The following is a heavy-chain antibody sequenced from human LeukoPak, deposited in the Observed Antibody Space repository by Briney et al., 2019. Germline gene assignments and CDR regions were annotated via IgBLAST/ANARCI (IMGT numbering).Heavy chain of an antibody. CDR1: GGSISSSNW. CDR3: ARDEYYYGSGSYRYDY. V-gene: IGHV4-4*02. D-gene: IGHD3-10*01. J-gene: IGHJ4*02. CDR2: IYHSGST. Sequence: SGTLSLTCAVSGGSISSSNWWSWIRQPPGKGLEWIGEIYHSGSTNYNPSLKSRVTISVDKSKTQFSLKLSSVTAADTAVYYCARDEYYYGSGSYRYDYWGQGTLVTVSS.